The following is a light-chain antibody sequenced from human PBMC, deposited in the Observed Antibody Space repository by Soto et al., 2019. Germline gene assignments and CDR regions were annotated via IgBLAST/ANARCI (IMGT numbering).Light chain of an antibody. CDR1: QGIRND. J-gene: IGKJ1*01. Sequence: AIQVTQSPSSLSASVGDRVTITCRASQGIRNDLGWYQQKPGKAPKLLIYAASSLQSGVPSRFSGSGSGTDFTLTISSLEPEDFAVYYCQQRSNWPPTFGQGTKVDIK. CDR3: QQRSNWPPT. V-gene: IGKV1-6*01. CDR2: AAS.